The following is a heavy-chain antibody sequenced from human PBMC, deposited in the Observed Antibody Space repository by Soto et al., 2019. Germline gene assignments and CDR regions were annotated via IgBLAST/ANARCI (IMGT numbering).Heavy chain of an antibody. J-gene: IGHJ5*02. CDR3: AREYYDFWSGPHWFDP. D-gene: IGHD3-3*01. CDR1: GGTFSSYA. Sequence: ASVKVSCKASGGTFSSYAISWVRQAPGQGLEWMGGIIPIFGTANYAQKFQGRVTITADKSTSTAYMELSSLRSEDTAVYYCAREYYDFWSGPHWFDPWGQGTLVTVSS. V-gene: IGHV1-69*06. CDR2: IIPIFGTA.